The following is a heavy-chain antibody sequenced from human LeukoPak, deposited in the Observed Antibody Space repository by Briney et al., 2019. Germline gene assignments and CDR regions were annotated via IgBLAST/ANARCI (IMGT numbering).Heavy chain of an antibody. D-gene: IGHD5-24*01. CDR1: GYTFTSFD. CDR2: VNCDNENT. CDR3: TRGPFLDGNAYNWFDP. Sequence: ASVKVSCKTSGYTFTSFDINWVRHTTGHGPEWMGWVNCDNENTRYARKFQGRVAITRDTSTRTVYLELNNLSSDDTAMYYCTRGPFLDGNAYNWFDPWGQGTLVTVSS. V-gene: IGHV1-8*03. J-gene: IGHJ5*02.